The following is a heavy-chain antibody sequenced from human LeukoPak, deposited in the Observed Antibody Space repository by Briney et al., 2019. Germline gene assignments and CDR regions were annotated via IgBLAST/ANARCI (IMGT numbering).Heavy chain of an antibody. J-gene: IGHJ5*02. V-gene: IGHV1-58*02. D-gene: IGHD3-3*01. CDR2: IVVGSGNT. CDR1: GFTFTSSA. CDR3: AADLNPSYDFWSGYPYGGNWSDP. Sequence: SVKVSCKASGFTFTSSAMQWVRQARGQRLEWIGWIVVGSGNTNYAQKFQERVTITRDMSTSTAYMELSSLRSEDTAVYYCAADLNPSYDFWSGYPYGGNWSDPWGQGTLVTVSS.